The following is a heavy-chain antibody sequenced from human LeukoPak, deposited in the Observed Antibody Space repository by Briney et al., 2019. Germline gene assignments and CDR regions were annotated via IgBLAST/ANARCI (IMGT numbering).Heavy chain of an antibody. CDR2: ISAYNGNT. CDR1: GYTFTSYG. CDR3: AGDKFVVALSFGDYYYGMDV. V-gene: IGHV1-18*01. D-gene: IGHD2-15*01. J-gene: IGHJ6*02. Sequence: ASVKVSCKASGYTFTSYGISWVRQAPGQGLEWMGWISAYNGNTNYAQKLQGRVTMTTDTSTSTAYMELRSLRSDDTAVYYCAGDKFVVALSFGDYYYGMDVWGQGTTVTVSS.